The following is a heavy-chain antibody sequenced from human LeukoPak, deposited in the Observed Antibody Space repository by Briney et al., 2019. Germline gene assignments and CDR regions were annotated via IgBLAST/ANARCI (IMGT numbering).Heavy chain of an antibody. J-gene: IGHJ4*02. CDR2: ISYDGSNK. CDR1: GFTFSSYA. V-gene: IGHV3-30*04. D-gene: IGHD5-18*01. Sequence: GGSLRLSCAGSGFTFSSYAMHWVRQAPGKGLEWVAVISYDGSNKYYADSVKGRFTISRDNSKNTLYLQMNSLRAEDTAVYYCARVPDTAMVFDYWGQGTLVTVSS. CDR3: ARVPDTAMVFDY.